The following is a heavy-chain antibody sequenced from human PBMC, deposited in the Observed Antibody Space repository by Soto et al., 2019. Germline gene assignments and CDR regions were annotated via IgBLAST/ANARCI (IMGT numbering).Heavy chain of an antibody. D-gene: IGHD5-18*01. Sequence: SETLSLTCTVSGGSISKYYWDWIRQPPGKEVEWIGHIFYIGSTKYNPSLKSRVNLSVDTSKSQFSLTLSSVTAADTAVYSCASTFSGYSYGPLESWGQGILVTVSS. CDR3: ASTFSGYSYGPLES. CDR2: IFYIGST. J-gene: IGHJ4*02. V-gene: IGHV4-59*08. CDR1: GGSISKYY.